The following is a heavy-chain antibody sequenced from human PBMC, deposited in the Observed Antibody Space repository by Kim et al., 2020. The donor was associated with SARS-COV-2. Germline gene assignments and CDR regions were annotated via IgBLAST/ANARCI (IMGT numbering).Heavy chain of an antibody. J-gene: IGHJ4*02. Sequence: SETLSLTCTVSGVSIRNYYWSWIRQPPGKGLEWIGDVYYTGTTRYIPSLQGRVSILVDTFKNQFSLRLNSVTAADTAMDYCAGLAQQLPAYWGQGTLVTV. CDR3: AGLAQQLPAY. V-gene: IGHV4-59*08. D-gene: IGHD6-13*01. CDR2: VYYTGTT. CDR1: GVSIRNYY.